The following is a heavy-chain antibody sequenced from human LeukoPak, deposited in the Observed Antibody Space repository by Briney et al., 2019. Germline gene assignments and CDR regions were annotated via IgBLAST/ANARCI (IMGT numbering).Heavy chain of an antibody. Sequence: GESLKISCKGSGYSFTSYWIAWLRQMPGKGLEWMGIIYPGDSDTRYSPFFKGQVTISADKSINTAYLQWSGLKASDTAMYYCARQIGSSGYFDFWGQGTLVTVSS. V-gene: IGHV5-51*01. CDR1: GYSFTSYW. CDR2: IYPGDSDT. CDR3: ARQIGSSGYFDF. D-gene: IGHD6-19*01. J-gene: IGHJ4*02.